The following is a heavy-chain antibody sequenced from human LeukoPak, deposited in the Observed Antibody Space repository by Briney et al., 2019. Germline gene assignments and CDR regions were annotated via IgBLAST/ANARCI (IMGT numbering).Heavy chain of an antibody. Sequence: PGGSLRLSCAASGFILSNYEVNWVRQAPGKGLEWVSYISSSGTTIYYADSVKGRFTISRDNAKNSLYLQMNSLRAEDTAVYYCARGPSSANFLHFDYWGQGTLVTVSS. CDR3: ARGPSSANFLHFDY. CDR2: ISSSGTTI. D-gene: IGHD2-2*01. J-gene: IGHJ4*02. CDR1: GFILSNYE. V-gene: IGHV3-48*03.